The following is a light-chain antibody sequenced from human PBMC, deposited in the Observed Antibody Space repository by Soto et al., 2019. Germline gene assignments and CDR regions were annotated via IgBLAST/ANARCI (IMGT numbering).Light chain of an antibody. CDR3: QHYDSLPIT. V-gene: IGKV3-20*01. CDR1: QSVSSSY. CDR2: GAS. Sequence: EIVLTQSPGGLSLSPGERATLSCRASQSVSSSYLAWYQQKPGQPPRLLIYGASSRATGIPDRFSGSGSGTDFTLTISRLEPEDFAVFYCQHYDSLPITFGQGTRLEI. J-gene: IGKJ5*01.